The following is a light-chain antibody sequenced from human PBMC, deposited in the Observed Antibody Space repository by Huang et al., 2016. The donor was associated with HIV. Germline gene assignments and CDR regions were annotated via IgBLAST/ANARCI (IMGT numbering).Light chain of an antibody. Sequence: DIQLTQSPSSVSASVGDRVIMSCRASQGISNSLAWYQHKVGKAPKLLVYATSRLESVAPVRFSASRSGTDYTLTIRGLQPDDVATYYCQQYYDTFPTFGQGTKVEIK. CDR2: ATS. CDR3: QQYYDTFPT. V-gene: IGKV1-NL1*01. CDR1: QGISNS. J-gene: IGKJ1*01.